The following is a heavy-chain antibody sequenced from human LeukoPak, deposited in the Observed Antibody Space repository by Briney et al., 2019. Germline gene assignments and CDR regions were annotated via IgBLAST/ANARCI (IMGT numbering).Heavy chain of an antibody. Sequence: GGSLRLSCTASGFAFSDFWMSWVRQAPGKGLEWVSLISGDGTITYYADSVKGRFTISRDNSKNSLFLEMNSLRSEDTALYYCAKDTPLFYHYYGIDVWGQGTTVTVSS. CDR2: ISGDGTIT. CDR1: GFAFSDFW. V-gene: IGHV3-43*01. CDR3: AKDTPLFYHYYGIDV. J-gene: IGHJ6*02.